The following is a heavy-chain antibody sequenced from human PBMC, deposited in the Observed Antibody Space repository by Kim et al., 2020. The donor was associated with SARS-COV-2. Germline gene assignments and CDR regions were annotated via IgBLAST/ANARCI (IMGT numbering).Heavy chain of an antibody. V-gene: IGHV4-30-4*01. CDR2: IYYSGST. J-gene: IGHJ4*02. CDR1: GGSISSGDYY. CDR3: ASGAYYYDSSGYYPIDY. D-gene: IGHD3-22*01. Sequence: SETLSLTCTVSGGSISSGDYYWSWIRQPPGKGLEWIGYIYYSGSTYYNPSLKSRVTISVDTSKNQFSLKLSSVTAADTAVYYCASGAYYYDSSGYYPIDYWGQGTLVTVSS.